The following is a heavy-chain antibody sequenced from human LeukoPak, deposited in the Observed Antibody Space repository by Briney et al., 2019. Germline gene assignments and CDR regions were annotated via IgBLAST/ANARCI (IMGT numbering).Heavy chain of an antibody. CDR2: IYYSGST. V-gene: IGHV4-39*07. CDR1: GGSISSSSYY. Sequence: PSETLSLTCTVSGGSISSSSYYWGWIRQPPGKGLEWIGSIYYSGSTYYNPSLKSRVTISVDTSKNQFSLKLSSVTAADTAVYYCARGLLWFGEFGWFDPWGQGTLVTVSS. CDR3: ARGLLWFGEFGWFDP. D-gene: IGHD3-10*01. J-gene: IGHJ5*02.